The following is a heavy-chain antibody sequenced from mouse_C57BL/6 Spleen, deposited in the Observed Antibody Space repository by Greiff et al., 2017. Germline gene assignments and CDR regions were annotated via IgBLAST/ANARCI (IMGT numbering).Heavy chain of an antibody. Sequence: EVQLQQSGAELVRPGASVKLSCTASGFNIKDDYMHWVKQRPEQGLEWIGWIDPENGDTEYASKFQGKATITADTSSNTAYLQLSSLTSEDTAVYYCTTETVTTVVAGDYWGQGTTLTVSS. V-gene: IGHV14-4*01. CDR1: GFNIKDDY. CDR3: TTETVTTVVAGDY. J-gene: IGHJ2*01. CDR2: IDPENGDT. D-gene: IGHD1-1*01.